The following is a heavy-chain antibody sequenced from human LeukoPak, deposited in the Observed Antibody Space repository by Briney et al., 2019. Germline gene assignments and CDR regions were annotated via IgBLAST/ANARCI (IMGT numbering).Heavy chain of an antibody. J-gene: IGHJ6*03. V-gene: IGHV4-59*08. CDR2: IYYSGST. D-gene: IGHD3-22*01. Sequence: SETLSLTCTVSGRSISIYYWSWIRQPPGKGLEWIGYIYYSGSTNYNPSLKSRVTISVDTSKNQFSLKLSYVTAADTAVYYCARQALDYYDSSGYLYYYYYYYMDVWGKGTTVTVSS. CDR1: GRSISIYY. CDR3: ARQALDYYDSSGYLYYYYYYYMDV.